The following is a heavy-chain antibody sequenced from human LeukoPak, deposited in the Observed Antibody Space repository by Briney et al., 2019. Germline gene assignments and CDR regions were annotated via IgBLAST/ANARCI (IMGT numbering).Heavy chain of an antibody. CDR2: ISGSGGST. Sequence: PGGSLRLSCAASGFTFSSYAMSWVRQAPGKGLEWVSAISGSGGSTYYADSVKGRFTISRDNSKNTLYLQMNSLRAEDTAVYYCAKLGPTPIVVVTFPYGMDVWGQGTTVTVSS. D-gene: IGHD2-21*02. CDR3: AKLGPTPIVVVTFPYGMDV. CDR1: GFTFSSYA. V-gene: IGHV3-23*01. J-gene: IGHJ6*02.